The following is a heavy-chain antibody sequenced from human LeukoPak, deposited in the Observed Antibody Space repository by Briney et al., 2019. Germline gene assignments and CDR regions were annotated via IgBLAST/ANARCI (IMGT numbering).Heavy chain of an antibody. CDR3: ARHDKSYGSPFDY. CDR1: GYSFTSYW. CDR2: IDPSDSYT. Sequence: GESLKISCKGSGYSFTSYWISGVRQMPGKGLEWMGGIDPSDSYTNSSPSFQGHVTISADKSISTAYPQWSSLKASDTAMYYCARHDKSYGSPFDYWGQGTLVTASS. J-gene: IGHJ4*02. V-gene: IGHV5-10-1*01. D-gene: IGHD5-18*01.